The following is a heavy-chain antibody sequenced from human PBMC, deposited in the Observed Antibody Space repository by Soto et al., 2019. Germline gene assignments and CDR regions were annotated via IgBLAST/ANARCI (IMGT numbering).Heavy chain of an antibody. CDR2: ITGNGGT. V-gene: IGHV3-23*01. CDR1: GFTFRIYA. CDR3: AKDAPGSGWLSDY. J-gene: IGHJ4*02. D-gene: IGHD3-22*01. Sequence: GGSLRLSCAASGFTFRIYAMSWVRQAPGKGLEWVSTITGNGGTSYADFVRGRFTISRDNSKNTLYLQMNSLRAEDTAVYYCAKDAPGSGWLSDYWGQGTLVTVSS.